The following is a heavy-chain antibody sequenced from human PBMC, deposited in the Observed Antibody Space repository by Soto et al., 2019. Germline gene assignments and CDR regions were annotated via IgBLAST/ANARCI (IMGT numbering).Heavy chain of an antibody. CDR2: ITGNGGT. V-gene: IGHV3-23*01. CDR1: GFTFRIYA. CDR3: AKDAPGSGWLSDY. J-gene: IGHJ4*02. D-gene: IGHD3-22*01. Sequence: GGSLRLSCAASGFTFRIYAMSWVRQAPGKGLEWVSTITGNGGTSYADFVRGRFTISRDNSKNTLYLQMNSLRAEDTAVYYCAKDAPGSGWLSDYWGQGTLVTVSS.